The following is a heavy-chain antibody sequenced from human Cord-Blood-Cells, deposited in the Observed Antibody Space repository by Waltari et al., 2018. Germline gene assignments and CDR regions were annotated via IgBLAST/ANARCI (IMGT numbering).Heavy chain of an antibody. CDR2: IKPDSGGT. J-gene: IGHJ3*02. CDR3: ARGGITGDHDAVDI. D-gene: IGHD7-27*01. V-gene: IGHV1-2*02. Sequence: QVQLVQSGAEVKKPGASVKVSCKASGYTFTGYYMHWVRQAPGQGLEWMGWIKPDSGGTNYAQKVQGRVTMTRDTSISTAYMELSRLRSDDTAVYYCARGGITGDHDAVDIWGQGTMVTVSS. CDR1: GYTFTGYY.